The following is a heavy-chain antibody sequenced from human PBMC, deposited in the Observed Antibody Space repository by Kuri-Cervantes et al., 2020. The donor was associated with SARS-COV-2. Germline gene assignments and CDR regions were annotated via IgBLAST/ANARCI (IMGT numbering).Heavy chain of an antibody. CDR3: ARDRGGWLFDY. D-gene: IGHD6-19*01. CDR2: INHSGST. Sequence: SETLSLTCAVYGGSFSGYYWSWIRQPPGKGLEWIGEINHSGSTNYNPSLKSRVTISVDTSKNQFSLELSSVTAADTAVYYSARDRGGWLFDYWGQGTLVTVSS. J-gene: IGHJ4*02. CDR1: GGSFSGYY. V-gene: IGHV4-34*01.